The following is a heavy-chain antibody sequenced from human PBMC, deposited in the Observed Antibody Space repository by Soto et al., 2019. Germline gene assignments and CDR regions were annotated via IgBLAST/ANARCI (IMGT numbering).Heavy chain of an antibody. D-gene: IGHD2-8*02. J-gene: IGHJ2*01. CDR3: AKADGCAGGTCYTGPYWFVDL. CDR2: INSRGDKT. V-gene: IGHV3-23*01. Sequence: EVQLLESGGGLVQPGGSLRLSCAASGFTLSAHAMNWFRQAPGKGPEWVSTINSRGDKTFYADSVKGRFTLSRDDSKNTLFLQMKSLRAEDTAVYYCAKADGCAGGTCYTGPYWFVDLWGRGTLVTVSS. CDR1: GFTLSAHA.